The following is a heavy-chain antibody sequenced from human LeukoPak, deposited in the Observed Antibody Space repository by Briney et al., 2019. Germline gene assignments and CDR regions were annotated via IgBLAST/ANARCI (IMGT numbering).Heavy chain of an antibody. Sequence: GGSLRLSCAASGFTFSSSAMSWVRQAPGKGLEWVSSISGSGSGGSTYYADSVKGRFTISRDNSKNTLYLQMNSLRAEDTAVYYCAKGLLGNSHDAFDIWGQGTMVTVSS. CDR3: AKGLLGNSHDAFDI. CDR2: ISGSGSGGST. D-gene: IGHD4-23*01. V-gene: IGHV3-23*01. CDR1: GFTFSSSA. J-gene: IGHJ3*02.